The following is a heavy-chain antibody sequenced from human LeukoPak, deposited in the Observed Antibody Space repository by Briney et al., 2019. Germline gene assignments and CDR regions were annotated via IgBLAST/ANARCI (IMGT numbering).Heavy chain of an antibody. J-gene: IGHJ6*02. D-gene: IGHD2-15*01. CDR1: GGSISSGDYY. CDR3: ARDRFGYCSGGSCLYYYYGMDV. CDR2: IYYSGST. V-gene: IGHV4-30-4*01. Sequence: SQTLSLTCTVSGGSISSGDYYWRWIRQPPGKGLEWIVYIYYSGSTYYNPSLKSRVTITVNTSKNQFSLKLSSVTAADTAVYYCARDRFGYCSGGSCLYYYYGMDVWGQGTTVTVSS.